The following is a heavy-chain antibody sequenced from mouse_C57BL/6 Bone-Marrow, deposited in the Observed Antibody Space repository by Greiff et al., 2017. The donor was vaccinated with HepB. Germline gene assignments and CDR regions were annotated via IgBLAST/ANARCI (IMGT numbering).Heavy chain of an antibody. CDR3: ARGGSSGYPYYFDY. D-gene: IGHD3-2*02. J-gene: IGHJ2*01. V-gene: IGHV1-72*01. CDR2: IDPNSGGT. Sequence: QQSCKASGYTFTSSWMHWVKQRPGRGLEWIGRIDPNSGGTKYNEKFKSKATLTVDKPSSTAYMQLSSLTSEDSAVYYCARGGSSGYPYYFDYWGQGTTLTVSS. CDR1: GYTFTSSW.